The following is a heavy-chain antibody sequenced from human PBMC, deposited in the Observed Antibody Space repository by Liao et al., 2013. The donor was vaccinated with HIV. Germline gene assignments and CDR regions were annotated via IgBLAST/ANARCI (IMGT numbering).Heavy chain of an antibody. D-gene: IGHD3-22*01. J-gene: IGHJ3*02. V-gene: IGHV4-30-2*01. CDR2: IYHTGNT. CDR3: ARGGVVIKNDAFDI. Sequence: QVQLQESGSGLVKPSQTLSLTCAVSGGSISSGGYSWSWIRQPPEKGLEWIGYIYHTGNTYYNPSLKSRVTISVDRSKNQFSLKLSSVTAADTAVYYCARGGVVIKNDAFDIWGQGTMVTVSS. CDR1: GGSISSGGYS.